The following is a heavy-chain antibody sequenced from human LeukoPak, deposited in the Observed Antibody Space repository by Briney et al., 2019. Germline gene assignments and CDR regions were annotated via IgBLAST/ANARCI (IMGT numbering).Heavy chain of an antibody. V-gene: IGHV4-39*01. CDR3: ARGRIREDWFDP. CDR2: ISYSGTT. CDR1: GGSISSAAHY. J-gene: IGHJ5*02. Sequence: SETLSLTCSVSGGSISSAAHYWAWIRQPPGKGLECIGTISYSGTTYYTPSPKSRVTISVDTSKNQFSLMLRSVTADDTAAYYCARGRIREDWFDPWGQGTLVTVSS.